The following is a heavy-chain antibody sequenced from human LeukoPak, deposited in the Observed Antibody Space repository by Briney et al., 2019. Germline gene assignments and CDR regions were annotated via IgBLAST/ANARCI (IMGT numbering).Heavy chain of an antibody. D-gene: IGHD2-15*01. J-gene: IGHJ4*02. Sequence: GGSLRLSCAASGFTFSSYAMSWVRQAPGKGLEGVSAISGSGGSTYYADSVKGRFTISRDNSKNTLYLQMNSLRAADTAVYYCAKVPREGYCSGGSCYVFYFDYWGQGTLVTVSS. CDR1: GFTFSSYA. V-gene: IGHV3-23*01. CDR2: ISGSGGST. CDR3: AKVPREGYCSGGSCYVFYFDY.